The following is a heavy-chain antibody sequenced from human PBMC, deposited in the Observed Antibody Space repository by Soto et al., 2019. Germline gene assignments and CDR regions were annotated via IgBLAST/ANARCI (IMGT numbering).Heavy chain of an antibody. J-gene: IGHJ4*02. Sequence: ASGKVSRKASGYTFTGYYMHWVRQAPGQGLEWMGWINPNSGGANYAQKFQGRVTMTRDTSISTAYMEPGRLRSDDTAVYYCARLQLEQGNYWGQGTLLIVSS. V-gene: IGHV1-2*02. CDR1: GYTFTGYY. CDR3: ARLQLEQGNY. CDR2: INPNSGGA. D-gene: IGHD1-1*01.